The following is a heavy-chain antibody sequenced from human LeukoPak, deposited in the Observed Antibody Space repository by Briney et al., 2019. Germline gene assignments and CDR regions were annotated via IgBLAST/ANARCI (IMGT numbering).Heavy chain of an antibody. D-gene: IGHD6-6*01. CDR3: TSRWYSSSSMSDY. Sequence: GGSLRLSCAASGFTFSGSAMHWVRQASGKGLEWVGRIRSKANSYATAYAASVKGRFTISRDDSKNTAYLQMNSLKTEDTAVYYCTSRWYSSSSMSDYWGQGTLVTVSS. J-gene: IGHJ4*02. CDR1: GFTFSGSA. V-gene: IGHV3-73*01. CDR2: IRSKANSYAT.